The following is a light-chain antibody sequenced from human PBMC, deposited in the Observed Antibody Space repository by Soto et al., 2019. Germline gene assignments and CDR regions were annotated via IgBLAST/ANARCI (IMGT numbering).Light chain of an antibody. CDR2: DNN. CDR1: SSNIENNF. V-gene: IGLV1-51*01. CDR3: VAWDTSLTTTEL. J-gene: IGLJ2*01. Sequence: QSVLTQPPSVSAAPGQKVIISCSGSSSNIENNFVSWYQQLPGTAPKLLIFDNNKRPSGIPDRFSGSKSGTSATLGITGLQTGDEADYYCVAWDTSLTTTELFGGGTKLTVL.